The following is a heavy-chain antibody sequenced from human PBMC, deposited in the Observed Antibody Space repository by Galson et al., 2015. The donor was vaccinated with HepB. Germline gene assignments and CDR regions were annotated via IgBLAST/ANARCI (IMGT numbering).Heavy chain of an antibody. CDR3: AKDALEAYCGGDCYWGDIIFDY. V-gene: IGHV3-23*01. CDR1: GFTFSSYA. CDR2: ISGSGGST. Sequence: SLRLSCAASGFTFSSYAMSWVRQAPGKGLEWVSAISGSGGSTYYADSVKGRFTISRDNSKNTLYLQMNSLRAEDTAVYYCAKDALEAYCGGDCYWGDIIFDYWGQGTLVTVSS. D-gene: IGHD2-21*01. J-gene: IGHJ4*02.